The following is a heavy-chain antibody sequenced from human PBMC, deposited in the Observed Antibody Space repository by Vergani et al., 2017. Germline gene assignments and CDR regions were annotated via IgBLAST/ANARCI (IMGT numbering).Heavy chain of an antibody. CDR3: AKTRRDGYNFREHYFDY. V-gene: IGHV3-33*06. D-gene: IGHD5-24*01. CDR1: GFTFSSYG. J-gene: IGHJ4*02. CDR2: IWYDGSNK. Sequence: QVQLVESGGGVVQPGRSLRLSCAASGFTFSSYGMHWVRQAPAKGLEWVAVIWYDGSNKYYADSVKGRLTISRDNSKNTLYLQMNSLRAEDTAVYYCAKTRRDGYNFREHYFDYWGQGTLVTVSS.